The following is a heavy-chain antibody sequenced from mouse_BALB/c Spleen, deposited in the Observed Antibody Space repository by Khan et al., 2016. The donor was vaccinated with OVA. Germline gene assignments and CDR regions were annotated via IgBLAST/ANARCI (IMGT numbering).Heavy chain of an antibody. J-gene: IGHJ1*01. CDR2: ISYSGTT. V-gene: IGHV3-2*02. Sequence: EVQLQESGPGLVKPSQSLSLTCTVTGSSITSDYAWNWIRQFPGNKLEWMGYISYSGTTSYNPSRKSRTSITRDTSKNQFFLLVNSVTTEDTAAHNRARRSVWGEGTTVTASS. CDR1: GSSITSDYA. CDR3: ARRSV.